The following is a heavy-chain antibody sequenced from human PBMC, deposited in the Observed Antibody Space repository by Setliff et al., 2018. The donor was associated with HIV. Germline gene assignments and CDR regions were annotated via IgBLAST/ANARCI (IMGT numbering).Heavy chain of an antibody. J-gene: IGHJ2*01. CDR2: INAGNGNT. D-gene: IGHD3-10*01. Sequence: ASVKVSCKASGYTFTSYAMHWVRQAPGQRLEWMGWINAGNGNTKYSQKFQGRVTITRDASASTAYMELSSLRSEDTAVYYCARGVRPSYGSGSYYWYFDLWGRGTLVTVSS. CDR3: ARGVRPSYGSGSYYWYFDL. V-gene: IGHV1-3*01. CDR1: GYTFTSYA.